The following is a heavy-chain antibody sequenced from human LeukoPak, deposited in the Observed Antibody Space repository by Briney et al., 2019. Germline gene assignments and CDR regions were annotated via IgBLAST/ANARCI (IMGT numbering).Heavy chain of an antibody. J-gene: IGHJ4*02. CDR1: GGSFSGYY. D-gene: IGHD3-22*01. V-gene: IGHV4-34*01. CDR3: ARDGYDSSGSVGYDY. CDR2: INHSGST. Sequence: SETLSLTCAVYGGSFSGYYWSWIRQPPGKGLEWIGEINHSGSTNYNPSPKSRVTISVDTSKNQFSLKLSSVTAADTAVYYCARDGYDSSGSVGYDYWGQGTLVTVSS.